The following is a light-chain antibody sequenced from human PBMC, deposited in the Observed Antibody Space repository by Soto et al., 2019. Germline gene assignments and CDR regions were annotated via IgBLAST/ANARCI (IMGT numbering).Light chain of an antibody. J-gene: IGLJ2*01. Sequence: QSAQTQPASVSGSPGQAITISCTGTSSDVGDYNYVSWYLQHPGKSPKQIIYGFNNQPSGISNRCSGSKSGNTGFLTISGPHAEDEPDYHCSSSPGTNTQVFGGGTQVTVL. CDR2: GFN. CDR3: SSSPGTNTQV. CDR1: SSDVGDYNY. V-gene: IGLV2-14*01.